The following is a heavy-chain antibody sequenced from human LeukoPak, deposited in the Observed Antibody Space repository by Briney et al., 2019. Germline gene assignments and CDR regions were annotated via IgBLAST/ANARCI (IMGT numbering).Heavy chain of an antibody. D-gene: IGHD6-13*01. Sequence: GGSLRLSCAASGFTFSSYSMNWVRQAPGKGLEWVSSISSSSSYIYYADSVKGRFTISRDNAKNSLYLQMNSLRAEDTAVYYCARAYSSSLALNAFDIWGQGTMATVSS. CDR1: GFTFSSYS. CDR2: ISSSSSYI. V-gene: IGHV3-21*01. J-gene: IGHJ3*02. CDR3: ARAYSSSLALNAFDI.